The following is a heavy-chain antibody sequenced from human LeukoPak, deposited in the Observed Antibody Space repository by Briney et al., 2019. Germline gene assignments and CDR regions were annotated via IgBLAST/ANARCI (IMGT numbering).Heavy chain of an antibody. CDR3: VKEDIAASWFDP. CDR1: GFTFSNYA. D-gene: IGHD6-13*01. V-gene: IGHV3-23*01. Sequence: GSLRLSCAASGFTFSNYAMTWVRQAPGEGLDWVSTISDSSSSTYYADSVKGRFTISRDNSENTLYLQMNSLRAEDTALYYCVKEDIAASWFDPWGQGTLVTVSS. CDR2: ISDSSSST. J-gene: IGHJ5*02.